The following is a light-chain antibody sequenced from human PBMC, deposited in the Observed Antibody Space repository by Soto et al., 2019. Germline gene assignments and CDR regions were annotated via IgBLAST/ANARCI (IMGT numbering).Light chain of an antibody. CDR3: CSYTSSTNYV. V-gene: IGLV2-14*01. CDR2: GVS. J-gene: IGLJ1*01. Sequence: QSVLTQPASVSGSPGQSITISCTGTTSDVSIYNSVSWYQQHPGKAPKLMIYGVSNRPSGVSNRFSGAKSGHTASLTISGLQVEDEADYYCCSYTSSTNYVFGPGTKVTVL. CDR1: TSDVSIYNS.